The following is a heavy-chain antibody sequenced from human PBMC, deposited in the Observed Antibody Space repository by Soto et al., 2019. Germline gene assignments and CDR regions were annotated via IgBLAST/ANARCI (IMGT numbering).Heavy chain of an antibody. CDR2: ISPGSRYT. Sequence: PGGSLRLSCAVSGFTFGDSYMSWIRQAPGKGLEWLSYISPGSRYTAYADSVKGRFTISRDNAKKTLYLQMNSLTAEDTAIYYCVRGGGGGLFDPWGQGTMVTVSS. V-gene: IGHV3-11*06. J-gene: IGHJ5*02. D-gene: IGHD2-15*01. CDR3: VRGGGGGLFDP. CDR1: GFTFGDSY.